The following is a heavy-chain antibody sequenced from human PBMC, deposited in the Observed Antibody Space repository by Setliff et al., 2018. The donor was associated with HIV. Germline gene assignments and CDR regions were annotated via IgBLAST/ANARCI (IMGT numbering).Heavy chain of an antibody. CDR3: AHIDSSGYYFDY. D-gene: IGHD3-22*01. J-gene: IGHJ4*02. CDR2: IYWDDDK. Sequence: SGSNAGEPTQTLTLTCTFSGFSLTTSGLAVGWIRQPPGKALEWLALIYWDDDKRYSPSLKSRLTITKDTSKNQVVLTMTNMDPVDTATYYCAHIDSSGYYFDYWGQGTLVTVSS. CDR1: GFSLTTSGLA. V-gene: IGHV2-5*02.